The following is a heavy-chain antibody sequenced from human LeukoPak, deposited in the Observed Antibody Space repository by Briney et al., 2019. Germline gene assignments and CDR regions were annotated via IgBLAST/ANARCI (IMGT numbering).Heavy chain of an antibody. CDR1: GDSVSSYY. CDR3: ARLDCVSDACYNH. J-gene: IGHJ4*02. V-gene: IGHV4-59*08. D-gene: IGHD3/OR15-3a*01. CDR2: VSSDGTT. Sequence: SETLSLTCYVSGDSVSSYYWSWIRQPPGKGLEWIGYVSSDGTTNYTPSLRRRVIMSVDTAKNHIFLNLTSLTAAETAIYYCARLDCVSDACYNHWGRGTLVTVSS.